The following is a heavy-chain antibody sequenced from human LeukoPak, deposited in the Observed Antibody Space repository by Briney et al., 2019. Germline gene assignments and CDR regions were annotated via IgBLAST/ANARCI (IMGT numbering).Heavy chain of an antibody. CDR1: GYTFINYD. D-gene: IGHD1-26*01. J-gene: IGHJ5*02. CDR3: ARDHWAPSGSSEDNWFDP. Sequence: GASVKVSCKASGYTFINYDLSWVRQAPGHGREWTGWISPDNGNTNYAQKLHGRVTMTTDTSTSTAYMELRSLRSDDPAVYYCARDHWAPSGSSEDNWFDPWGQGTLVTVSS. CDR2: ISPDNGNT. V-gene: IGHV1-18*01.